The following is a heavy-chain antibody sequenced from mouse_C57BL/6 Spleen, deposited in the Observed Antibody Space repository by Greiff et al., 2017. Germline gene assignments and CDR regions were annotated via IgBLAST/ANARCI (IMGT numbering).Heavy chain of an antibody. CDR1: GYTFTDYN. CDR3: ARDDYGSSLYAMDY. J-gene: IGHJ4*01. V-gene: IGHV1-22*01. Sequence: EVQLQQSGPELVKPGASVKMSCKASGYTFTDYNMHWVKQSHGKSLEWIGYINPNNGGTSYNQKFKGKATLTVNKSSSTAYMGLRSLTSEDSAVYYCARDDYGSSLYAMDYWGQGTSVTVSS. CDR2: INPNNGGT. D-gene: IGHD1-1*01.